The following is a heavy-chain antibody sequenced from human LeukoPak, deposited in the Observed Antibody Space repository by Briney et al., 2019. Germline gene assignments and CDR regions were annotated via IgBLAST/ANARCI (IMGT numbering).Heavy chain of an antibody. D-gene: IGHD6-13*01. J-gene: IGHJ4*02. CDR3: ARASGYSNSYFDY. CDR2: IYHSGTT. Sequence: SETLSLTCTVSSGSISSTNWWSWVRQPPGKGLEYIGEIYHSGTTNYSPSLKSRVTMSVDESKNQFSLKLSSVTAADTAVYYCARASGYSNSYFDYWGQGTLVTVSS. CDR1: SGSISSTNW. V-gene: IGHV4-4*02.